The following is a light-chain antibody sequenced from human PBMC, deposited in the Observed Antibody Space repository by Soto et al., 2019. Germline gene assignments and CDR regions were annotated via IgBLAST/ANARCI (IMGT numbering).Light chain of an antibody. V-gene: IGKV2-28*01. Sequence: DIVMTQSPLFLPFTPGEPASISCRSSQSLLHSNGFKYLDWYLQRPGQSPQLLVYLGSNRASGVPARFSGSGSGTDFTLKISRVEAEDVGVYYCMQALQTPYTFGQGTKLEIK. CDR1: QSLLHSNGFKY. CDR2: LGS. CDR3: MQALQTPYT. J-gene: IGKJ2*01.